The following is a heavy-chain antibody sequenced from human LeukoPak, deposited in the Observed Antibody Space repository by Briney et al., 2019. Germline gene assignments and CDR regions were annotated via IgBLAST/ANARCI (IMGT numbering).Heavy chain of an antibody. D-gene: IGHD3-22*01. V-gene: IGHV1-69*04. J-gene: IGHJ5*02. CDR3: AREYYYDSSGPNWFDP. Sequence: SVKVSCKASGGTLSSYTISWVQQAPGQGLEWMGRIIPILGIANYAQKFQDRVTITADKSTSTAYMELSSLRSEDTAVYYCAREYYYDSSGPNWFDPWGQGTLVTVSS. CDR2: IIPILGIA. CDR1: GGTLSSYT.